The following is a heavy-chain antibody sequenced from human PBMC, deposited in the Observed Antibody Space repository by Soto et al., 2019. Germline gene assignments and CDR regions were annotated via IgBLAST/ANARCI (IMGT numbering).Heavy chain of an antibody. CDR2: IYSGNT. CDR1: GGSISGYY. D-gene: IGHD2-8*01. J-gene: IGHJ4*02. V-gene: IGHV4-59*08. Sequence: SETLSLSCTISGGSISGYYWTWIRQSPGKGLEYIGYIYSGNTNYNPSLNSRVTISVDTSKNQFSLKLSSVTAADTAVYYCGRISSHGVYAYWGQGSLVTGSS. CDR3: GRISSHGVYAY.